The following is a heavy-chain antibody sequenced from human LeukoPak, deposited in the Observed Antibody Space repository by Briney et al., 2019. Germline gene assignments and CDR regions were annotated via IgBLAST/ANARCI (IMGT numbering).Heavy chain of an antibody. CDR1: GFTFDTYA. V-gene: IGHV3-23*01. D-gene: IGHD1-26*01. CDR3: ATESGGGTYSRRLDY. J-gene: IGHJ4*02. Sequence: GGSLRLSCAASGFTFDTYAMSWVRQAPGKGLEWVSGTSGSGGSTYYADSVRGRFTISRDNSKNTLYLQMNSLRAEDTAVYYCATESGGGTYSRRLDYWGQGTLVTVSS. CDR2: TSGSGGST.